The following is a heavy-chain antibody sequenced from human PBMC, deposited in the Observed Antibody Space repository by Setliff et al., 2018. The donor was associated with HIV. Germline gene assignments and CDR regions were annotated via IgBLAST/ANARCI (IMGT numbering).Heavy chain of an antibody. CDR2: IYHSGST. V-gene: IGHV4-39*01. D-gene: IGHD3-22*01. Sequence: SETLSLTCTVSGGSISSSNYYWGWIRQPPGKGLEYIGSIYHSGSTYYNPSLKSRVTITVDTSKNQFSLKLSSVTAADAAVYYCASRVYYYDSSGYLREEGFDPWGQGTLVTAPQ. J-gene: IGHJ5*02. CDR3: ASRVYYYDSSGYLREEGFDP. CDR1: GGSISSSNYY.